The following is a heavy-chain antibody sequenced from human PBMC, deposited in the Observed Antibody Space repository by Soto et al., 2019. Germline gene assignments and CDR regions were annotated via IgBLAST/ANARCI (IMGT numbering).Heavy chain of an antibody. Sequence: AASVKVSCKACGLTFNRQDMRWVGQAAGQGREWMGGIIPMFGTPHYAEKFQDRVTITADESTGTAYLELSSLTSEDTAVYYCATSEGREGYSFGYWGPGTLVTVSS. CDR2: IIPMFGTP. CDR1: GLTFNRQD. J-gene: IGHJ4*02. CDR3: ATSEGREGYSFGY. V-gene: IGHV1-69*13. D-gene: IGHD4-4*01.